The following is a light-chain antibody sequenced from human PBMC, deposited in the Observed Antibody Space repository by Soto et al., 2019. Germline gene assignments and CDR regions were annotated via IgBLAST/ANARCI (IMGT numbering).Light chain of an antibody. V-gene: IGLV2-14*01. CDR3: SSYTAGGTI. CDR2: EVS. Sequence: ALTQPASLSGSPGQSITIACTGTSGDVGGYYDVSWYQQLPGKAPKLMISEVSNRPSGVSNRFSGSKSGNTASLTISGPQAEDEADYYCSSYTAGGTIFGTGTKVTVL. J-gene: IGLJ1*01. CDR1: SGDVGGYYD.